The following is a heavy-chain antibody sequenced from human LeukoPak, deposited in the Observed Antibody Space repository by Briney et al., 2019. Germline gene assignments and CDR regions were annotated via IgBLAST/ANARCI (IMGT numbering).Heavy chain of an antibody. CDR1: GGSISNYY. Sequence: SETLSLTCIVSGGSISNYYWSWIRQPPGKGLEWIAYIYETGHTGYNPSLQTRVTISLDTSKNQFSLKLSSVTAADTAVYYCARSEGRFFDLWGRGTLVTVSS. CDR3: ARSEGRFFDL. CDR2: IYETGHT. V-gene: IGHV4-59*08. J-gene: IGHJ2*01.